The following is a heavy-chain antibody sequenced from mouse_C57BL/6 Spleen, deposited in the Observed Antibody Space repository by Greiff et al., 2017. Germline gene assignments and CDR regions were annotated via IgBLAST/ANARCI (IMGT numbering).Heavy chain of an antibody. Sequence: QVQLQQPGAELVKPGASVKLSCKASGYTFTSYWMHWVKQRPGRGLEWIGRIAPNSGGTKYNEKFKSKATLTVDKPSSTAYMQLSSLTSDDSAVYYCARWHYYGSSYFDYWGQGTTLTVSS. V-gene: IGHV1-72*01. D-gene: IGHD1-1*01. J-gene: IGHJ2*01. CDR2: IAPNSGGT. CDR1: GYTFTSYW. CDR3: ARWHYYGSSYFDY.